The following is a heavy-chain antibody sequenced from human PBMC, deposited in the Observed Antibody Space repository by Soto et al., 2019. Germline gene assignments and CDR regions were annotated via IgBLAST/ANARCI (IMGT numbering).Heavy chain of an antibody. CDR3: ARDPGVTTYLFDP. Sequence: PSETLSLACTVSGGSMRSGGYYWSWIRQHPGKGLEWIGYIYYSGSTYYSPSLKSRVTISVDTSKSQFSLTLSPVTAADTAVYYCARDPGVTTYLFDPWGQGTLVTVSS. J-gene: IGHJ5*02. D-gene: IGHD4-17*01. V-gene: IGHV4-31*03. CDR1: GGSMRSGGYY. CDR2: IYYSGST.